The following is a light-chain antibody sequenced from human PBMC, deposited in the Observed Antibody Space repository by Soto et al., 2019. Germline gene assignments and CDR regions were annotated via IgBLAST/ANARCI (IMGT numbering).Light chain of an antibody. CDR1: NIRSKS. J-gene: IGLJ2*01. CDR3: QVWDTSGDHVV. V-gene: IGLV3-21*04. Sequence: SYELTQPPSVSVAPGETAGITCAGNNIRSKSVHWYQQKPGQAPVLVIYYDRDRPSGIPERFSGSNSGNTATLTVSGVEAGDEGDYYCQVWDTSGDHVVFGGGTKVTVL. CDR2: YDR.